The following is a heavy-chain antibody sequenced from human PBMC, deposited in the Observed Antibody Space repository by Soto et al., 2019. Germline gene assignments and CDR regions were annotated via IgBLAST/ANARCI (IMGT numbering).Heavy chain of an antibody. D-gene: IGHD3-3*01. CDR3: ARDPRYDFWSGPYGTDV. V-gene: IGHV4-31*03. J-gene: IGHJ6*02. CDR1: GGSISSGGYY. CDR2: IYYSGST. Sequence: SETLSLTCTVSGGSISSGGYYWSWIRQHTGKGLEWIGYIYYSGSTYYNPSLKSRVTIAVDTSKNQFSLKLSSVTAADTAVYYCARDPRYDFWSGPYGTDVWGQGTTVTVSS.